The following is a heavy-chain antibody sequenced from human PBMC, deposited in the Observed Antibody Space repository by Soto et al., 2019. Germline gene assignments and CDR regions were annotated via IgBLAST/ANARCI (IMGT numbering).Heavy chain of an antibody. CDR3: ARGAYSSSSSYAFDI. Sequence: ASVKVSCKASGYTFTSYGISWVRQAPGQGLEWMGWISAYNGNTNYAQKLQGRVTMTTDTPTSTAYMELRSLRSDDTAVYYCARGAYSSSSSYAFDIWGQGTMVTVSS. J-gene: IGHJ3*02. CDR1: GYTFTSYG. V-gene: IGHV1-18*01. CDR2: ISAYNGNT. D-gene: IGHD6-6*01.